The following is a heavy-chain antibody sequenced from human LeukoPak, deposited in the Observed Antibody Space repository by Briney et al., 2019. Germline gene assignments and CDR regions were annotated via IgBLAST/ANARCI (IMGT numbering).Heavy chain of an antibody. Sequence: PSETLSLTCTVSGRSIYSSDYYWGWIRQPPGKGLEWIGIIYYSGSTYYNPSLKSRVTISVDTSKNQFSLKLRSVTAADTAVYYCARGRPDGSGSYYKFDPWGQGTLVTVSS. D-gene: IGHD3-10*01. CDR2: IYYSGST. CDR3: ARGRPDGSGSYYKFDP. CDR1: GRSIYSSDYY. J-gene: IGHJ5*02. V-gene: IGHV4-39*01.